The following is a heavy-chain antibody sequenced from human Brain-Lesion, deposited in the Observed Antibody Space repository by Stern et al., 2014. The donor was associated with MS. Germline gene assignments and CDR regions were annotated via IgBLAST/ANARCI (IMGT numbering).Heavy chain of an antibody. CDR2: IWPGDPDT. Sequence: EVQLVESGAEVKKPGESLKISCKGSGYRFTSNWIGWVRQMTGKGQEWMGIIWPGDPDTRYSPSFQGQVTISADKSISTAYLQLSSLQASDTAMYYCARRGDSSSSGFDYWGQGTLVIVSS. CDR1: GYRFTSNW. D-gene: IGHD6-6*01. J-gene: IGHJ4*02. V-gene: IGHV5-51*01. CDR3: ARRGDSSSSGFDY.